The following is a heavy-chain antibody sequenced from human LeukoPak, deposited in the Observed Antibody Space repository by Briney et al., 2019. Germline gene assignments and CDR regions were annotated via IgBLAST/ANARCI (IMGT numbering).Heavy chain of an antibody. V-gene: IGHV4-4*02. Sequence: SGTLSLTCAVSGGSISSSNWWSWVRQPPGKGLEWIGEIFYSGSTNYNPSLKSRIIISVDKSKNQFSLKLSSVTAADTAVYYCAREVGYSSSWWDYWGQGTLVTVSS. CDR1: GGSISSSNW. D-gene: IGHD6-13*01. CDR2: IFYSGST. CDR3: AREVGYSSSWWDY. J-gene: IGHJ4*02.